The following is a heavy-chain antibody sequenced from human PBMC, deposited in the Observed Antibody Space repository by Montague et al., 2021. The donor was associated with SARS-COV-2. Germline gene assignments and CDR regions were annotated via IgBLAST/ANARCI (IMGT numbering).Heavy chain of an antibody. CDR3: ARVGRQQLVRLSGMDV. Sequence: SETLSLTCTVSGGSISSSSYYWGWIRQPPGKGLEWIGSIYYSGSTYCXPSLKSRVTIPVDTSKNQFSLKLSSVTAADTAVYYCARVGRQQLVRLSGMDVWGQGTTVTVSS. CDR2: IYYSGST. V-gene: IGHV4-39*07. CDR1: GGSISSSSYY. D-gene: IGHD6-13*01. J-gene: IGHJ6*02.